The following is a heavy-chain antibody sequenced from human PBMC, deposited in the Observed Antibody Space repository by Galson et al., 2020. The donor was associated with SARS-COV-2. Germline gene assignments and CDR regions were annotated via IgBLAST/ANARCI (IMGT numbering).Heavy chain of an antibody. CDR1: GGSISSGGYY. V-gene: IGHV4-31*03. CDR3: ARVIAVAGHWYFDL. Sequence: SETLSLTCTVSGGSISSGGYYWSWIRQHPGKGLEWIGYIYYSGSTYYNPSLKSRVTISVYTSKNQFSLKLSSVTAADTAVYYCARVIAVAGHWYFDLWGRGT. D-gene: IGHD6-19*01. J-gene: IGHJ2*01. CDR2: IYYSGST.